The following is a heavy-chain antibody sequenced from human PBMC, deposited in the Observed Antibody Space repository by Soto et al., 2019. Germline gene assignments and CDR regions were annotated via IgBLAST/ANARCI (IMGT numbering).Heavy chain of an antibody. CDR2: IRSNTYGGTT. V-gene: IGHV3-49*04. CDR1: GFTFGDYA. J-gene: IGHJ4*02. CDR3: SRGQAGGSYSDY. D-gene: IGHD1-26*01. Sequence: PGGSLRLSCTASGFTFGDYAMNWVRQAPGKGLEWIGLIRSNTYGGTTEYAASVKGRFTVSRDDSKSIAYLQMNSLKTEDTAVYSCSRGQAGGSYSDYWGQGTLVTVSS.